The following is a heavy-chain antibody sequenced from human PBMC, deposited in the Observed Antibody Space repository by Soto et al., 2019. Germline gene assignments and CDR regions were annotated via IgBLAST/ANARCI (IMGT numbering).Heavy chain of an antibody. J-gene: IGHJ6*03. CDR1: VGSFSGYY. CDR3: ARGAIFGAGDYYYYYMDV. Sequence: SETLSLTCAVYVGSFSGYYWSWIRQPPGKGLEWIGEINHSGSTNYNPSLKSRVTISVDTSKNQFSLKLSSVTAADTAVYYCARGAIFGAGDYYYYYMDVWGKGTTVTVSS. D-gene: IGHD3-3*01. CDR2: INHSGST. V-gene: IGHV4-34*01.